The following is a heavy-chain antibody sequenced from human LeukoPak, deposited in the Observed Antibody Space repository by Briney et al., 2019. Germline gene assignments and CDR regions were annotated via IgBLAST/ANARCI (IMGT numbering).Heavy chain of an antibody. J-gene: IGHJ4*02. CDR3: ARGRGDSRGTSFDY. Sequence: PSETLSLTCTVSGGSISTYYWSWIRQPPGKGLEWIAYIYYTGTTTYNPSLKSQVTISIDTSRNQFSLNLNSVAAADTAVYYCARGRGDSRGTSFDYWGQGTLVTVSS. D-gene: IGHD3-22*01. V-gene: IGHV4-59*01. CDR2: IYYTGTT. CDR1: GGSISTYY.